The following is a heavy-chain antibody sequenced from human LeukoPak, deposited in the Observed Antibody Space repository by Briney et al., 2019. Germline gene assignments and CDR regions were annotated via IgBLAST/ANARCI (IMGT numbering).Heavy chain of an antibody. CDR2: IYHSGST. Sequence: PGGSLRLSCAASGLTISSYSMNWVRQPPGKGLEWIGEIYHSGSTNYNPSLKSRVTISVDTSKNQFSLKLSSVTAADTAVYYCARGGYIYDSSGYYARFDYWGQGTLVTVSS. CDR1: GLTISSYSM. J-gene: IGHJ4*02. V-gene: IGHV4-4*02. CDR3: ARGGYIYDSSGYYARFDY. D-gene: IGHD3-22*01.